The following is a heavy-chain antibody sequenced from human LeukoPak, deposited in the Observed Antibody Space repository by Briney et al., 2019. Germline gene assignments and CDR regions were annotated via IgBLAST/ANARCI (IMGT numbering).Heavy chain of an antibody. CDR1: GFTFSPYW. J-gene: IGHJ3*02. CDR3: AKDRVVLRYFDRPRGDAFDI. D-gene: IGHD3-9*01. V-gene: IGHV3-23*01. Sequence: GGSLRLSCAASGFTFSPYWMTWVRQAPGKGLEWVSAISGSGGSTYYAGSVKGRFTISSDISKNTLYLQMNSLRAEDTAVYYCAKDRVVLRYFDRPRGDAFDIWGQGTMVTVSS. CDR2: ISGSGGST.